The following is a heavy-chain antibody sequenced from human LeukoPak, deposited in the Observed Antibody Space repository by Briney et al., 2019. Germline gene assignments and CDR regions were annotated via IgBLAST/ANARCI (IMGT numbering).Heavy chain of an antibody. V-gene: IGHV4-31*03. J-gene: IGHJ5*02. CDR1: GGSITSGGYY. CDR2: IYHDGGI. D-gene: IGHD6-19*01. CDR3: AREASSGYWFDP. Sequence: SETLSLTCTVSGGSITSGGYYWTWVRQFPGKGLEWIGFIYHDGGIYYNPSLKSRVTISLDASNIQFSLKLTSVTAADTAVYYCAREASSGYWFDPWGQGTLVTVSS.